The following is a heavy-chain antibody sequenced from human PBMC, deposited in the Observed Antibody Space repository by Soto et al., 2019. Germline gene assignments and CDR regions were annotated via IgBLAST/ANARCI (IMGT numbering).Heavy chain of an antibody. J-gene: IGHJ5*01. Sequence: QVQLVQSGAEVRKPGSSLRVSCKSSGATFSTTGISWVRQAPGQGLEWMGGIIPLFGTPKYARKFQGRVSSTADESTNTVYMELNSLRPDDAAVYYCARASPVICGGDPCYRLDSSFDSWGQGSLVSVSS. CDR2: IIPLFGTP. V-gene: IGHV1-69*01. CDR1: GATFSTTG. D-gene: IGHD2-21*02. CDR3: ARASPVICGGDPCYRLDSSFDS.